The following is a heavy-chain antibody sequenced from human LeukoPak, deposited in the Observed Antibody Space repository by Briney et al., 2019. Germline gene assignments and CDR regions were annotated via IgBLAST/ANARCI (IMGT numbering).Heavy chain of an antibody. CDR3: ARGRGSGHKENWFDP. CDR1: GYTFTTYD. D-gene: IGHD6-19*01. Sequence: ASVKVSCRASGYTFTTYDINWVRQATGQGLEWMGWMNPNSGNTGYTQKFQGRVTMTRNTSISTAHMELSSLRSEDTAAYYCARGRGSGHKENWFDPWGQGTLVTVSS. CDR2: MNPNSGNT. J-gene: IGHJ5*02. V-gene: IGHV1-8*01.